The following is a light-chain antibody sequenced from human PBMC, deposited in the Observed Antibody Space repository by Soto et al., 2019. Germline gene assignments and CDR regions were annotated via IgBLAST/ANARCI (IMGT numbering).Light chain of an antibody. Sequence: DIQMTQSPSSLSASVVDRVTITFRASQSISTYLNWYQQKNGKAPESLIYEASVLQSGVPSRFRGSGSGTEFTLTVSRLQPEDFATYYCVQHYSYPLTFGGGTKVDIK. CDR1: QSISTY. V-gene: IGKV1-17*01. CDR3: VQHYSYPLT. J-gene: IGKJ4*01. CDR2: EAS.